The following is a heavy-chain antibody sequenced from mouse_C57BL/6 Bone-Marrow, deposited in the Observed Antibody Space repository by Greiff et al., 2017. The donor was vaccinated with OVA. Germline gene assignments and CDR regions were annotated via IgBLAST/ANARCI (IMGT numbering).Heavy chain of an antibody. CDR2: IYPGGGYT. Sequence: VQLQQSGAELVRPGTSVKMSCKASGYTFTNYWIGWAKQRPGHGLEWIGDIYPGGGYTNYNEKFKGKATLTADKSSSTAYMQFSSLTSEDSAIYYCARSDYDGGGPMDYWGQGTSVTVSS. V-gene: IGHV1-63*01. J-gene: IGHJ4*01. CDR3: ARSDYDGGGPMDY. CDR1: GYTFTNYW. D-gene: IGHD2-4*01.